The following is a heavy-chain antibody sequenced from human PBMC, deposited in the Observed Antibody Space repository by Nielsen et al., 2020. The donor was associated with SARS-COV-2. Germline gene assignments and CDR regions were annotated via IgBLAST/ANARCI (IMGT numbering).Heavy chain of an antibody. CDR2: IMPIFGTA. J-gene: IGHJ6*02. Sequence: SVKVSCKVSGGTFSSYAISWVRQAPGQGLEWMGGIMPIFGTANYAQKFQGSVTLTRDTSTSTVYMELSSLRTEDTAVYYCARDLGGTGDYYYGMDVWGQGTTVTVSS. CDR3: ARDLGGTGDYYYGMDV. D-gene: IGHD1/OR15-1a*01. CDR1: GGTFSSYA. V-gene: IGHV1-69*05.